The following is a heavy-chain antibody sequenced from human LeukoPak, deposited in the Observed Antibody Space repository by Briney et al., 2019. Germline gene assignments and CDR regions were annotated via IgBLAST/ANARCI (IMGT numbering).Heavy chain of an antibody. CDR1: GFTVSSTY. J-gene: IGHJ4*02. V-gene: IGHV3-53*01. CDR2: IYSSGAT. CDR3: ARGASLWTNFEY. Sequence: GSLRLSCAAFGFTVSSTYMTWVRQAPEKGLEWVSVIYSSGATSYADSVKGRFTISRDNSENTLHLQMSSLRVEDTAVYYCARGASLWTNFEYWGQGTLVTVAS. D-gene: IGHD3/OR15-3a*01.